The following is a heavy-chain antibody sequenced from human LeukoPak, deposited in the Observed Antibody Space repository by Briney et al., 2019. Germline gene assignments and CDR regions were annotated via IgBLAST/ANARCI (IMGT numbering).Heavy chain of an antibody. CDR3: AELGITMIGGV. Sequence: GGSLRLSCAASGFTFSSYGMSWVRQAPGKGLEWVSAISLGGGSTYYADSVKGRFTISRDNSKNTLYLQMNSLRAEDTAVYYCAELGITMIGGVWGKGTTVTISS. CDR2: ISLGGGST. J-gene: IGHJ6*04. V-gene: IGHV3-23*01. CDR1: GFTFSSYG. D-gene: IGHD3-10*02.